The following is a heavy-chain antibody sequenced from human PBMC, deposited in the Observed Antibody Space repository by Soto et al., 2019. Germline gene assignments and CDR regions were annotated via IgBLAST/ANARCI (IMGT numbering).Heavy chain of an antibody. CDR1: NGSTSSRSFY. CDR3: ALRRAGAYTDYYAMDV. D-gene: IGHD1-26*01. CDR2: VFYSEST. Sequence: LSLTCTVSNGSTSSRSFYWGWIRQPPGKGLEWIGHVFYSESTFYNPSLRSRVTISVHTSDNRFFLNMRSVTAADTAVYYCALRRAGAYTDYYAMDVWGQGTTVTVSS. J-gene: IGHJ6*02. V-gene: IGHV4-39*01.